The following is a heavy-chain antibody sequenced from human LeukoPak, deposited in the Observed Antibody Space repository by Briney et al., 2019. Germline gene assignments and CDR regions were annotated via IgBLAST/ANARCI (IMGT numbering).Heavy chain of an antibody. D-gene: IGHD6-13*01. CDR3: ASRAIAAAGTGGLTNAFDI. Sequence: GESLKISCKGSGYSFTSYWIGWVRQMPGKGLEWMGIIYPGDSDTGYSPSFQGQVTISADKSIITAYLQWSSLKASDTAMYYCASRAIAAAGTGGLTNAFDIWGQGTMVTVSS. V-gene: IGHV5-51*01. CDR1: GYSFTSYW. CDR2: IYPGDSDT. J-gene: IGHJ3*02.